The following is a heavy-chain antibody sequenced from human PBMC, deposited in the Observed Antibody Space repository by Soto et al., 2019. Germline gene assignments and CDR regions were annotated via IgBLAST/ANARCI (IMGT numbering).Heavy chain of an antibody. CDR3: ARGYSSSWDAFDI. V-gene: IGHV3-23*01. D-gene: IGHD6-13*01. CDR2: ISGSGGST. J-gene: IGHJ3*02. Sequence: EVQLLESGGGSVQPGGSLRLSCAASGFTFSSYAMSWVRQAPGKGLEWVSAISGSGGSTYYADSVKGRFTISRDNSKNTLYLQMNSLRAEDTAVYYCARGYSSSWDAFDIWGQGTMVTVSS. CDR1: GFTFSSYA.